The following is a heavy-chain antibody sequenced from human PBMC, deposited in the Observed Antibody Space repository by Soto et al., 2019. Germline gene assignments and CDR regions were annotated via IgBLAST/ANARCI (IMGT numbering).Heavy chain of an antibody. CDR2: IIPIFGTA. Sequence: SVKVSCKASGGTFSSYAISWVRQAPGQGLEWMGGIIPIFGTANYAQKFQGRVKINEDESTSTAYMELSRLRSEDTGVYYCWRCGLVAEAGTSDYWGRGILETVCS. V-gene: IGHV1-69*13. CDR3: WRCGLVAEAGTSDY. D-gene: IGHD6-13*01. CDR1: GGTFSSYA. J-gene: IGHJ4*02.